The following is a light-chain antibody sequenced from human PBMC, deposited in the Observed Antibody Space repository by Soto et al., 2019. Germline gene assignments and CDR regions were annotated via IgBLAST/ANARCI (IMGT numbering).Light chain of an antibody. V-gene: IGKV3-11*01. CDR3: QQRSNRPLT. CDR2: DTS. CDR1: QSVSSY. Sequence: EIVFTQSAATLSLSPGERATLSCRASQSVSSYLAWYQQKPGQAPRLPIYDTSIRASGIPARFSGSGSGTDFTLTISRLDPEDFAVYYCQQRSNRPLTFGQRTRLEIK. J-gene: IGKJ5*01.